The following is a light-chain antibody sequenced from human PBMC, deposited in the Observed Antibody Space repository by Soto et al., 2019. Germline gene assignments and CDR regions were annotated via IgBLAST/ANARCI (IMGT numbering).Light chain of an antibody. CDR3: QQYDTSPRT. Sequence: EVLLTQSPGTLSLSPGERATLSCRASQSVSSNYLAWYQQKSGQAPRLLIYGASNRATGIPDRFSGSGSGTELTLTIRSLEPEDFAVYYCQQYDTSPRTFGQGTKVEFK. V-gene: IGKV3-20*01. CDR2: GAS. CDR1: QSVSSNY. J-gene: IGKJ1*01.